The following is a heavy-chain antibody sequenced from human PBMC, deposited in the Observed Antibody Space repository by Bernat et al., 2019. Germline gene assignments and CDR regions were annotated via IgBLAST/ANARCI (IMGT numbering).Heavy chain of an antibody. CDR3: ARERGDVTAATPVGGLDY. D-gene: IGHD4-17*01. CDR1: GFTFTREE. V-gene: IGHV3-48*03. J-gene: IGHJ4*02. CDR2: RRKRGKSI. Sequence: EGKRGQAGGGGGERGGERRRECEVFGFTFTREERKGGREEAGKGLEWLSERRKRGKSIYDADSVKGRFTISRDNAKNSLYLQMNSLTAEDTAVSSCARERGDVTAATPVGGLDYWGQGTLVTVSS.